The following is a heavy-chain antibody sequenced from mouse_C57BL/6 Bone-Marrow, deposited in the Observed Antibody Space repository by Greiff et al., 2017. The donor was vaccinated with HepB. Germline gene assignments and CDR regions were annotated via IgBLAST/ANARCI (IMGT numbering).Heavy chain of an antibody. CDR1: GYTFTDYN. D-gene: IGHD1-1*01. Sequence: EVQGVESGPELVKPGASVKIPCKASGYTFTDYNMDWVKQSHGKSLEWIGDINPNNGGTIYNQKFKGKATLTVDKSSSTAYMELRSLTSEDTAVYYCARTVVAPYYFDYWGQGTTLTVSS. J-gene: IGHJ2*01. CDR2: INPNNGGT. V-gene: IGHV1-18*01. CDR3: ARTVVAPYYFDY.